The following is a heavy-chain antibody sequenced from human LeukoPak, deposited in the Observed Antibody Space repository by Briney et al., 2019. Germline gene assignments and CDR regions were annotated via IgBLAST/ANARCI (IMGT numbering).Heavy chain of an antibody. CDR3: ATYTSSSGRFDP. CDR1: GGSISSGSYY. D-gene: IGHD6-6*01. J-gene: IGHJ5*02. Sequence: SETLSLTCTVSGGSISSGSYYWSWIRQPAGKGLEWIGRIYTSGSTNYNPSLKSRVTISVDTSKNQISLKLSSVTAADTAVYYCATYTSSSGRFDPWGQGTLVTVSS. CDR2: IYTSGST. V-gene: IGHV4-61*02.